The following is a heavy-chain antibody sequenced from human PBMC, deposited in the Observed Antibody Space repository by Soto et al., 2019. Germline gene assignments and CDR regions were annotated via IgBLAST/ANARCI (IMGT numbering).Heavy chain of an antibody. CDR1: GFTFSSYG. V-gene: IGHV3-30*03. Sequence: QVQLVESGGGVVQPGRSLRLSCAASGFTFSSYGMHWVRQAPGKGLEWAAVISNDGNSKYYADSVKGRFTISRDNSKNTLSLQINSLRAEDTAVYYCARQDIENSAMFEYWGQGTLVTVSS. D-gene: IGHD5-18*01. CDR3: ARQDIENSAMFEY. CDR2: ISNDGNSK. J-gene: IGHJ4*02.